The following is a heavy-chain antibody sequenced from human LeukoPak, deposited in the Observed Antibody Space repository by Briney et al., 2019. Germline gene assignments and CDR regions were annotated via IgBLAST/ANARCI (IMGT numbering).Heavy chain of an antibody. V-gene: IGHV7-4-1*02. CDR1: GYTFTSYA. Sequence: ASVKVSCKASGYTFTSYAMNWVRQAPGQGLEWMGWINTNTGNPTYAQGFTGRFVFSLDTSVSTAYLQISSLKAEDTAVYYCARDWFWYCGLSSGWYCYYYGMDVWGQGTTVTVSS. CDR3: ARDWFWYCGLSSGWYCYYYGMDV. CDR2: INTNTGNP. D-gene: IGHD6-19*01. J-gene: IGHJ6*02.